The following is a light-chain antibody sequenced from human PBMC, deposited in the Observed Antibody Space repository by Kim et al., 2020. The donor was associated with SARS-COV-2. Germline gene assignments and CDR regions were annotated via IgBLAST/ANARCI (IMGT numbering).Light chain of an antibody. CDR2: GAS. J-gene: IGKJ2*01. V-gene: IGKV3-20*01. CDR3: QHFSLMTLYT. Sequence: VLTQSPGTLYLSPGERAALSCRASQIVGNIDLAWYQQKSGQPPRLLIFGASNRATGIPDRFNGSASGTHSGSGTDFTLTINRLEPEDFAVYYCQHFSLMTLYTFGQGTKLEIK. CDR1: QIVGNID.